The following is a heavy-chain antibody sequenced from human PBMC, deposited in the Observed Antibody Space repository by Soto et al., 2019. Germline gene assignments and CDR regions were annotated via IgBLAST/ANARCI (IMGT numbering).Heavy chain of an antibody. D-gene: IGHD5-18*01. CDR2: INHSGST. Sequence: SETLSLTCAVYGGSFNGYYWSWIRQPPGKGLEWIGEINHSGSTNYNPSLKSRVTISVDTSKNQFSLKLSSVTAADTAVYYCARSPHTAMVWYYYYGMDVWGQGTTVTVSS. V-gene: IGHV4-34*01. CDR1: GGSFNGYY. CDR3: ARSPHTAMVWYYYYGMDV. J-gene: IGHJ6*02.